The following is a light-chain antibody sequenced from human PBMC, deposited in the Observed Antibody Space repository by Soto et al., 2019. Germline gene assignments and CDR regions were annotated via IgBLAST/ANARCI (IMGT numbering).Light chain of an antibody. J-gene: IGKJ2*01. CDR3: QQYVSSPYT. V-gene: IGKV3-20*01. Sequence: EIVLTQSPGTLSLSPGARATLSCRASQSVSSSYLAWYQQKPGQAPRLLIYGASRRATGIPDRFSGSGSGTLFTLTISRLVPEDFAVYYCQQYVSSPYTFGQGTKLEIK. CDR1: QSVSSSY. CDR2: GAS.